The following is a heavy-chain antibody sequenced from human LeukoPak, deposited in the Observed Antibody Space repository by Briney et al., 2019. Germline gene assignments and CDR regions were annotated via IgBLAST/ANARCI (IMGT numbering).Heavy chain of an antibody. J-gene: IGHJ4*02. CDR3: ATGLDSGSYYPTPFDY. D-gene: IGHD1-26*01. CDR2: FDPEDGET. Sequence: GVSVKVSCKVSGYTLTELSMHWVRQAPGKGLEWMGGFDPEDGETIYAQKFQGRVTMTEDTSTDTAYMELSSLRSEDTAVYYCATGLDSGSYYPTPFDYWGQGTLVTVSS. CDR1: GYTLTELS. V-gene: IGHV1-24*01.